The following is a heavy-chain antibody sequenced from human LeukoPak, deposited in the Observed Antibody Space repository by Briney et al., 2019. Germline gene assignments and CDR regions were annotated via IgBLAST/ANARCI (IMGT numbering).Heavy chain of an antibody. CDR2: TYYRSKWYN. J-gene: IGHJ4*02. D-gene: IGHD3-10*02. CDR1: GDSVSSNSAA. Sequence: SQTLSLTCAISGDSVSSNSAAWNWIRQSPSRGLEWLGRTYYRSKWYNDYVVSVKSRITINPDTSKNQFSLQLNSVTPEDTAVYYCARERVRGVIITYYFDYWGQGALVTVSS. CDR3: ARERVRGVIITYYFDY. V-gene: IGHV6-1*01.